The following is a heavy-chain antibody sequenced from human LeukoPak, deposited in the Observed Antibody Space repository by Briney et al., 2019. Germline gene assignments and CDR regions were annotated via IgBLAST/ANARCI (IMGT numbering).Heavy chain of an antibody. CDR1: GFTFSSYA. CDR2: ISGSGGST. J-gene: IGHJ4*02. CDR3: AKEDAYGDPVFDY. V-gene: IGHV3-23*01. D-gene: IGHD4-17*01. Sequence: GGSLRLSCAASGFTFSSYAMSWVRQAPGKGLEWVSAISGSGGSTYYADSVKGRFTISSDNSKNTLYLKMRSLRAEDTAVYYCAKEDAYGDPVFDYWGQGTLVTVSS.